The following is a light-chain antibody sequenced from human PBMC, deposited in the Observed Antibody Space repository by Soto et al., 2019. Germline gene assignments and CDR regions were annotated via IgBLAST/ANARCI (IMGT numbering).Light chain of an antibody. Sequence: QSVLTQPPSVSGAPGQRVTISCTGSSAHIGATYVHWYQQLPGTAPKLLIYGNSNRPSGVPDRFSGSKSETSASLAITGLQAEDEADYYCQSYDSSLSGWVFGGGTKLTVL. CDR1: SAHIGATYV. J-gene: IGLJ3*02. CDR2: GNS. V-gene: IGLV1-40*01. CDR3: QSYDSSLSGWV.